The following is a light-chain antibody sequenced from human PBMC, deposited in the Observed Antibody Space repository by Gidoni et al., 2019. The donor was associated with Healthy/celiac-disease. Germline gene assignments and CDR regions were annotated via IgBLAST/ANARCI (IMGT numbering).Light chain of an antibody. J-gene: IGKJ5*01. CDR1: QSVSSY. Sequence: EIVLTQSPATLSLSPGERATLSCRASQSVSSYLAWYQQKPGQAPRLLIYDASNRATGIPARFSGSGSGTDFTLTISSLEPEDFAVYYCQQRSNWPITFGQXTRLEIK. V-gene: IGKV3-11*01. CDR2: DAS. CDR3: QQRSNWPIT.